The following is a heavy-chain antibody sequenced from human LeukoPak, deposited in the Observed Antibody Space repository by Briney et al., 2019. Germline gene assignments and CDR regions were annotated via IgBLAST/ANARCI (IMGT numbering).Heavy chain of an antibody. Sequence: ASVKVSCKAFGYTFTSNYMHWVRQAPGQGPEWMGVISPSGGSTSYAQKFQGRVTMTRDMSTSTVYMELSSLRSEDTAVYYCASSGDCSSTSCYQTHYYYYYMDVWGKGTTVTVSS. CDR1: GYTFTSNY. D-gene: IGHD2-2*01. J-gene: IGHJ6*03. CDR2: ISPSGGST. V-gene: IGHV1-46*01. CDR3: ASSGDCSSTSCYQTHYYYYYMDV.